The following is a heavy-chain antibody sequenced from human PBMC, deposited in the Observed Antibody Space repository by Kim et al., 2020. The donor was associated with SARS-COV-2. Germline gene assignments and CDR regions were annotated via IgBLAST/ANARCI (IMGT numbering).Heavy chain of an antibody. CDR3: AKGLVGSYSWFDP. D-gene: IGHD1-26*01. J-gene: IGHJ5*02. V-gene: IGHV3-23*01. Sequence: ASSAQGRLTIARDKSRNTLYLQMNRLRAEDTDVYYCAKGLVGSYSWFDPWGQGTLVTVSS.